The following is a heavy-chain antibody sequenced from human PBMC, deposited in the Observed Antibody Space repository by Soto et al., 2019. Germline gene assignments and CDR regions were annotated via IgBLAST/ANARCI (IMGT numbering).Heavy chain of an antibody. Sequence: EVQLLESGGGLVQPGGSLRLSCAASGFTFSSYAMSWVRQAPGKGLEWVSAISGSGGSTYYADSVKGRFTISRDNSKNTLYLQMNSLRAEDTAVYYCAKPPVGVDIVPSDPDYYYYYMDVWGKGTTVTVSS. J-gene: IGHJ6*03. V-gene: IGHV3-23*01. CDR1: GFTFSSYA. CDR3: AKPPVGVDIVPSDPDYYYYYMDV. CDR2: ISGSGGST. D-gene: IGHD2-8*01.